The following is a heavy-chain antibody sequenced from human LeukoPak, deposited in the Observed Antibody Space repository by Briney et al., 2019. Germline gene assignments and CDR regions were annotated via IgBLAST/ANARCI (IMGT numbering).Heavy chain of an antibody. CDR3: ARAPGDYGGGAFDI. D-gene: IGHD4-17*01. Sequence: SETLSLTCAVYGGSFSGYYWSWIRQPPGKGLEWIGEINHSGSTNYNPSLKSRVTISVDTSKNQFSLKLSSVTAADTAVYYCARAPGDYGGGAFDIWGQGTMVTVSS. J-gene: IGHJ3*02. CDR1: GGSFSGYY. V-gene: IGHV4-34*01. CDR2: INHSGST.